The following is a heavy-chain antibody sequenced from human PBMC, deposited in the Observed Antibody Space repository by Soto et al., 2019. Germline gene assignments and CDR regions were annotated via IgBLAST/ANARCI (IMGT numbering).Heavy chain of an antibody. Sequence: ASVQVSCRASCYTFIGYHTQYVRQAAGQGLGWMGWINPNSGGTNYAQKFQGRVTMTRDTSISTAYMEVSRLRSDDTAVYYCARDRRFYDSGTYDIANDAFDVWGQGTMVTGSS. D-gene: IGHD3-22*01. J-gene: IGHJ3*01. CDR3: ARDRRFYDSGTYDIANDAFDV. CDR1: CYTFIGYH. CDR2: INPNSGGT. V-gene: IGHV1-2*02.